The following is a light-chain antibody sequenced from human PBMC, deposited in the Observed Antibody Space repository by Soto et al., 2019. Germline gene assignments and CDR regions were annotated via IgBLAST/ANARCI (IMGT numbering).Light chain of an antibody. V-gene: IGKV3-15*01. J-gene: IGKJ1*01. CDR1: QSVSSN. CDR3: QHYNNWPPWT. CDR2: GAS. Sequence: EIVMTQSPATLSVSPGERATLSCRASQSVSSNLAWYQQKPGQAPRLLIYGASTRATGIPARFSGSGSGTEFTLTINGLQSEDFAGYYCQHYNNWPPWTFGQGTKVEIK.